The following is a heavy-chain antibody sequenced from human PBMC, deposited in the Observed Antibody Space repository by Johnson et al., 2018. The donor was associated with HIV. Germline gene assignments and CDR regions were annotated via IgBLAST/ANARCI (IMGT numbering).Heavy chain of an antibody. D-gene: IGHD4-17*01. V-gene: IGHV3-9*03. CDR1: GFTFDDYA. CDR2: ISWNSGSK. J-gene: IGHJ3*02. Sequence: DVQLVESGGGLVQPGRSLRLSCVASGFTFDDYAMHWVRQAPGKGLEWVSGISWNSGSKGYADSVKGRFTISRDNAKNSLYLQMNSLRAEDLALYYCTKDRATVTWGGAFDIWGQGTMVTVSS. CDR3: TKDRATVTWGGAFDI.